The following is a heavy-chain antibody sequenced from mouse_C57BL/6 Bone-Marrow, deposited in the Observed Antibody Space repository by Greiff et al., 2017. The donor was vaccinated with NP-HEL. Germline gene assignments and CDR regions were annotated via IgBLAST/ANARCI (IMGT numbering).Heavy chain of an antibody. J-gene: IGHJ2*01. Sequence: EVQGVESGPSLVRPSQTLSLTCTVTGFSINSDCYWIWIRQFPGNKLEYIGYTFYSGITYYNPSLESRTYITRDTSKNQFSLKLSSVTTEDTATYYCARDHVYGYFDYWGQGTTLTVSS. CDR3: ARDHVYGYFDY. V-gene: IGHV3-3*01. D-gene: IGHD1-1*02. CDR2: TFYSGIT. CDR1: GFSINSDCY.